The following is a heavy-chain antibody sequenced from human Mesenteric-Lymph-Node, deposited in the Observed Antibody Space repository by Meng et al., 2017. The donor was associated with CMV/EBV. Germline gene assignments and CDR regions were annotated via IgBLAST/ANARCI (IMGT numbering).Heavy chain of an antibody. J-gene: IGHJ2*01. CDR1: GGSSTSGSYY. Sequence: VSGGSSTSGSYYWSWIRQPPGKGLEWMGFIYYSGSTNYNPSLESRLTISIDTSKKQFSLKLSSVTAADTAVYYCARVLWDYWYFDLWGRGTLVTVSS. CDR3: ARVLWDYWYFDL. V-gene: IGHV4-61*01. D-gene: IGHD1-26*01. CDR2: IYYSGST.